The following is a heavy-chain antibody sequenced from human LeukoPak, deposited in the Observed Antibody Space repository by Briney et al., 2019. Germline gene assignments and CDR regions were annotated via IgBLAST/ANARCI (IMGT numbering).Heavy chain of an antibody. J-gene: IGHJ4*02. D-gene: IGHD3-3*01. Sequence: GGSLRLSCAASGFTFSSYEMNWFRQAPGKGLEWVSYISSSGSTIYYADSVKGRFTISRDNAKNSLYLQMNSLRAEDTAVYYCAGYDFWSGYPYLFDYWGQGTLVTVSS. CDR1: GFTFSSYE. V-gene: IGHV3-48*03. CDR2: ISSSGSTI. CDR3: AGYDFWSGYPYLFDY.